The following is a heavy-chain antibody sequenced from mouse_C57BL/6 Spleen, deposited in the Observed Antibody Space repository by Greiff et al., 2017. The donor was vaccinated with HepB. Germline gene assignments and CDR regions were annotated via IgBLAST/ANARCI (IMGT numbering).Heavy chain of an antibody. D-gene: IGHD2-12*01. CDR2: INPSSGYT. Sequence: QVQLQQSGAELAKPGASVKLSCKASGYTFTSSWMHWVKQRPGPGLDWIRYINPSSGYTKYNQKFKDKATLTADKSSSTAYMQLSSLTDEDSAVYYCARSRYYSGYYAMDYWGQGTSVTVSS. V-gene: IGHV1-7*01. J-gene: IGHJ4*01. CDR1: GYTFTSSW. CDR3: ARSRYYSGYYAMDY.